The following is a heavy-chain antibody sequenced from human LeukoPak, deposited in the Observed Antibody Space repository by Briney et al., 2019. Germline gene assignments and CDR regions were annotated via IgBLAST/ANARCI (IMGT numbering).Heavy chain of an antibody. J-gene: IGHJ5*02. CDR2: INPNSGGT. Sequence: ASVKVSCKASGYTFAGYHMHWVRQAPGQGVEWVGWINPNSGGTNYAQRFQGRVTMTRDTSISTAYMELSRLRSDDTAVYYCARGRLVYYLWSGYYWFDPWGQGTLVTVSS. V-gene: IGHV1-2*02. CDR3: ARGRLVYYLWSGYYWFDP. D-gene: IGHD3-3*01. CDR1: GYTFAGYH.